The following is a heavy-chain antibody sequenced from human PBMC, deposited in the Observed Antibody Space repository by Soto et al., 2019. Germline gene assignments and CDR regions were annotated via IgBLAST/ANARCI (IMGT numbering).Heavy chain of an antibody. J-gene: IGHJ3*02. CDR2: TYYSGST. V-gene: IGHV4-31*03. CDR3: ARDGQYDYEQNDAFDI. D-gene: IGHD3-22*01. CDR1: GGSISSGGYY. Sequence: QVQLQESGPGLVKPSQTLSLTCTVSGGSISSGGYYWSWIRQHPGKGLEWIGYTYYSGSTYYNPSLKRRVTISVDTSKNQFTLKLSSVTAADTAVYYCARDGQYDYEQNDAFDIWGQETMVTVSS.